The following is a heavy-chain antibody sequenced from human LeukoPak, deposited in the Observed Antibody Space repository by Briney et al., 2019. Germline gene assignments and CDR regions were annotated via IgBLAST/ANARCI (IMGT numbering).Heavy chain of an antibody. CDR2: IYPGDSDT. V-gene: IGHV5-51*01. Sequence: GESLKISCQVSGYTFTDYWIGWVRQMPGKGLEWMGIIYPGDSDTRYSPSFQGQVTISADKSISTAYLQWSSLKASDTAMYYCARQRYDFWSGSHQYYFDYWGQGTLVTVSS. CDR3: ARQRYDFWSGSHQYYFDY. J-gene: IGHJ4*02. CDR1: GYTFTDYW. D-gene: IGHD3-3*01.